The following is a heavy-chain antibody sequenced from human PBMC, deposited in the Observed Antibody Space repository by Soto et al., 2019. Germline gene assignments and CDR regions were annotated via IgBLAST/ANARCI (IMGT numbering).Heavy chain of an antibody. J-gene: IGHJ4*02. D-gene: IGHD5-12*01. CDR2: IDPNNGGT. Sequence: ASVKVSCKASGYTFTSSGFNWVRQAPGQGLEWMGWIDPNNGGTNYAQKFQGRVSMTRDTSISTAYMELSRLTSDDTAVYYCARLRQWRRLSPLDYWGQGSLVTVSS. V-gene: IGHV1-2*02. CDR1: GYTFTSSG. CDR3: ARLRQWRRLSPLDY.